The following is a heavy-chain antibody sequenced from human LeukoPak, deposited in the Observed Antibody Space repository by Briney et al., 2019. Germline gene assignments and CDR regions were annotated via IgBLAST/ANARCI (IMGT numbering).Heavy chain of an antibody. Sequence: SETLSLTCTVSGGSISSSGYYWGWIRQSPGKGLEWIANIFYSGSTHYNPSLKSRVSISVDTSKNQFSLKLSSVTAADTAIYYCARQSSHYYGSGTFRHFDYWGQGTLVSVSS. CDR2: IFYSGST. V-gene: IGHV4-39*01. D-gene: IGHD3-10*01. J-gene: IGHJ4*02. CDR3: ARQSSHYYGSGTFRHFDY. CDR1: GGSISSSGYY.